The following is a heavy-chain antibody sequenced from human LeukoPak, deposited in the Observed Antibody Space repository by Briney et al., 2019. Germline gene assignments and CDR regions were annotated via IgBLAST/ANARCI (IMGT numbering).Heavy chain of an antibody. J-gene: IGHJ4*02. V-gene: IGHV3-48*02. CDR1: GFTLSSCS. D-gene: IGHD3-22*01. CDR3: VALGKSFDSRG. CDR2: ISSSGTYI. Sequence: GGSLRLSCAASGFTLSSCSMNWVRQAPGKGLEWVAYISSSGTYIYYADSLRGRFTTSRDNAKNSLYLQMNSLRDEDTAVYSCVALGKSFDSRGWGQGTLVTVSS.